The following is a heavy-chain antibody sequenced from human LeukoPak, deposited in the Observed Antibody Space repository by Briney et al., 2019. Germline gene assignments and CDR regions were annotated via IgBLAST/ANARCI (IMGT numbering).Heavy chain of an antibody. Sequence: TGGSLRLSCAASGFTFSSYSMNWVRQAPGKGLEWVSSISSSSSYIYYADSVKGRFTISRDNAKNSLYLQMNSLRAEDTAVYYCARVPDYGGSHYFDYWGQGTLVTVSS. CDR3: ARVPDYGGSHYFDY. V-gene: IGHV3-21*01. J-gene: IGHJ4*02. D-gene: IGHD4-23*01. CDR1: GFTFSSYS. CDR2: ISSSSSYI.